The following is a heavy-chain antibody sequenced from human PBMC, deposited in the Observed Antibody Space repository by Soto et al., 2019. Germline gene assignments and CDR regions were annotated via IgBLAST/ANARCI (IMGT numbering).Heavy chain of an antibody. Sequence: GGSLRLSCAASGFTFSSYAMSWVRQAPGKGLEWVSAISGSGGSTYYADSVKGRFTISRDNSKNTLYLQMNSLRAEDTAVYYCAKAPLYDSSGYYSPFDYWGQGTLVTVSS. CDR1: GFTFSSYA. V-gene: IGHV3-23*01. CDR3: AKAPLYDSSGYYSPFDY. D-gene: IGHD3-22*01. CDR2: ISGSGGST. J-gene: IGHJ4*02.